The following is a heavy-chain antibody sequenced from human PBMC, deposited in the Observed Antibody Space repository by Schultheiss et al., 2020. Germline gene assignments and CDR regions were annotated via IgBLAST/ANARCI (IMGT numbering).Heavy chain of an antibody. CDR3: AKGGLYYYDSSGYYDY. Sequence: GGSLTLSCAASGFTFSSYAMSWVRQAPGKGLEWVSAISGSGGSTYYADSVKGRFTISRDNSKNTLYLQMNSLRAEDTAVYYCAKGGLYYYDSSGYYDYWGQGTLVTVSS. J-gene: IGHJ4*02. V-gene: IGHV3-23*01. CDR2: ISGSGGST. D-gene: IGHD3-22*01. CDR1: GFTFSSYA.